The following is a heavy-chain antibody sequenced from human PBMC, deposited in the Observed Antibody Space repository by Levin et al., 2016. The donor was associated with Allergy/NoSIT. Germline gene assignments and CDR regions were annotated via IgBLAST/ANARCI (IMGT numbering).Heavy chain of an antibody. CDR2: ISSSGSTI. Sequence: GESLKISCAASGFTFSDYYMSWIRQAPGKGLEWVSYISSSGSTIYYADSVKGRFTISRDNAKNSLYLQMNSLRAEDTAVYYCARDLSTVGSGNWFDPWGQGTLVTVSS. J-gene: IGHJ5*02. CDR1: GFTFSDYY. V-gene: IGHV3-11*01. CDR3: ARDLSTVGSGNWFDP. D-gene: IGHD3-16*01.